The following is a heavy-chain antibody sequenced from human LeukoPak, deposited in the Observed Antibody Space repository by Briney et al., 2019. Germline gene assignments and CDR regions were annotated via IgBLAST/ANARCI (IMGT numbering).Heavy chain of an antibody. Sequence: GESLRLSSAASGFTFSSYSMNWVRQAQGKGLEWVSSISSSSYIYYADSVKGRFTITRDNAKNSLYLQMNSLRAEDTAVYYCARASAGGYWGQGTLVTVSS. CDR2: ISSSSYI. J-gene: IGHJ4*02. V-gene: IGHV3-21*01. D-gene: IGHD3-10*01. CDR3: ARASAGGY. CDR1: GFTFSSYS.